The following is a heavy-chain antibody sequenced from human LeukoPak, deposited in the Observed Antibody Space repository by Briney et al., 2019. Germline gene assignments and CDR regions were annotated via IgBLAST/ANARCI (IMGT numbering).Heavy chain of an antibody. CDR2: ISYDGSNK. V-gene: IGHV3-30*03. J-gene: IGHJ4*02. CDR1: GFTFSSYG. Sequence: GRSLRLSCAASGFTFSSYGMHWVRQAPGKGLEWVAVISYDGSNKYYADSVKGRFTISRDNSKNTLYLQMNSLRAEDTAVYYCASQANNCPRSPLDYWGQGTLVTVSS. D-gene: IGHD1-20*01. CDR3: ASQANNCPRSPLDY.